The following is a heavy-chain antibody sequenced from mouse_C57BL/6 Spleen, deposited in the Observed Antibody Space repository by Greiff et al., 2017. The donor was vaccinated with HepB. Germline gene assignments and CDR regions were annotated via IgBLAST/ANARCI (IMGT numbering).Heavy chain of an antibody. CDR1: GYTFTSYD. Sequence: VQLVESGPELVKPGASVKLSCKASGYTFTSYDINWVKQRPGQGLEWIGWIYPRDGSTKYNEKFKGKATLTVDTSSSTAYMELHSLTSEDSAVYFCARSYYDSYFDYWGQGTTLTVSS. D-gene: IGHD2-4*01. J-gene: IGHJ2*01. CDR3: ARSYYDSYFDY. V-gene: IGHV1-85*01. CDR2: IYPRDGST.